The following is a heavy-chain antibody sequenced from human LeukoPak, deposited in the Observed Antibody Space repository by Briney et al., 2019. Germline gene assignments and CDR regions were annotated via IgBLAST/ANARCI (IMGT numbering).Heavy chain of an antibody. Sequence: QPGGSLRLSCAASGFTFSNYAMSWVRQAPGKRLEWVSAISGSGGSTNYVDSVKGRFTISRDNSKNTLYLQMNSLRVEDTALYYCAKDPRITKNYYYYYYMDVWGKGTTVTVSS. D-gene: IGHD3-3*01. V-gene: IGHV3-23*01. CDR3: AKDPRITKNYYYYYYMDV. CDR2: ISGSGGST. CDR1: GFTFSNYA. J-gene: IGHJ6*03.